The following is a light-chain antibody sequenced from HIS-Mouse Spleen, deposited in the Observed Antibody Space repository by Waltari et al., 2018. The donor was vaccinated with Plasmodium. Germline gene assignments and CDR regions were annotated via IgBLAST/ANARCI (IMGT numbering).Light chain of an antibody. CDR3: QTWGTGMGV. J-gene: IGLJ2*01. CDR2: LNSDGSH. Sequence: QLVLTQSPSASASLGASVKLTCTLSSGHSSYAIAWTQQQPETGPRYLMKLNSDGSHSKGDGIPDRFSGSSSGAERYLTISSLQSEDEADYYCQTWGTGMGVFGGGTKLTVL. CDR1: SGHSSYA. V-gene: IGLV4-69*01.